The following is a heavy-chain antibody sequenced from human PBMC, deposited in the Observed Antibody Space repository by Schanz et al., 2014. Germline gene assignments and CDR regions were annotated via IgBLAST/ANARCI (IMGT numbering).Heavy chain of an antibody. J-gene: IGHJ4*02. CDR1: GYTFTSYG. Sequence: QVHLVQSGAEVKKPGASVKVSCKASGYTFTSYGITWVRQAPGQGLEWMGTIIPILDITNYAQKFQGRVTITADKSTSTAYMELSNLRSEDTAVYYCARAGQDYSDSSGYATYYFGNWGQGTLVTVSS. D-gene: IGHD3-22*01. CDR2: IIPILDIT. CDR3: ARAGQDYSDSSGYATYYFGN. V-gene: IGHV1-69*04.